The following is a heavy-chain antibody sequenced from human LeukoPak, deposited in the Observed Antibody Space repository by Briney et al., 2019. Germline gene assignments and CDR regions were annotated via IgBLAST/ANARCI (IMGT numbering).Heavy chain of an antibody. J-gene: IGHJ3*02. CDR3: ARLYSSSSGKAFDI. V-gene: IGHV3-48*03. CDR2: ISSSGSTI. D-gene: IGHD6-6*01. CDR1: GFTFSSYE. Sequence: GGSLRLSCAASGFTFSSYEMNWVRQAPGKGLEWVSYISSSGSTIYYADSVKGRFTISRDNAKNSLYLQMNSLRAEDTAVYYCARLYSSSSGKAFDIWGQGTMVTVSS.